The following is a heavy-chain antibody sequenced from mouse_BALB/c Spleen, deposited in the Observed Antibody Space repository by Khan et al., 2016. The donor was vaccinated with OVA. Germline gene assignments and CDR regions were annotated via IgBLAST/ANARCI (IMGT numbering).Heavy chain of an antibody. V-gene: IGHV3-2*02. CDR2: ISYSGST. Sequence: EVQLQESGPGLVKPSQSLSLTCTVTGYSITSDYAWNWIRQFPGNKLEWMGYISYSGSTNYNPALKSRISFTRDTSKKQFFLQLNSVTTEDTATYYCARDGSRYNYAMDYWGQGTSVTVSS. J-gene: IGHJ4*01. CDR3: ARDGSRYNYAMDY. CDR1: GYSITSDYA. D-gene: IGHD2-3*01.